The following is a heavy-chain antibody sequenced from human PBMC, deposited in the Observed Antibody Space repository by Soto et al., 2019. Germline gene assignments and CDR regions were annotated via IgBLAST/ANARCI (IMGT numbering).Heavy chain of an antibody. V-gene: IGHV1-18*01. CDR2: ISAYNGNT. J-gene: IGHJ4*02. Sequence: ASAKASCKASGYTFTSYGISWVRQAPGQGLEWMGWISAYNGNTNYAQKLQGRVTMTTDTSTSTAYMELRSLRSDDTAVYYCARGPTLMVYAPPSNWGQGTLVTVSS. CDR1: GYTFTSYG. CDR3: ARGPTLMVYAPPSN. D-gene: IGHD2-8*01.